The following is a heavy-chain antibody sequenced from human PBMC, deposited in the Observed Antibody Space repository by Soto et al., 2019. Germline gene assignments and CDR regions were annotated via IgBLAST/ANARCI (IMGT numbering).Heavy chain of an antibody. CDR3: ARDHVAVAGTVDY. V-gene: IGHV3-48*01. D-gene: IGHD6-19*01. CDR1: GFTFSSYS. Sequence: PGGSLRLSCAASGFTFSSYSMNWVRQAPGKGLEWVSYISSRNSTIYYADSVKGRFTISRDNAKNSLYLQMNSLRAEDTAVYYCARDHVAVAGTVDYWGQGTLVTVSS. CDR2: ISSRNSTI. J-gene: IGHJ4*02.